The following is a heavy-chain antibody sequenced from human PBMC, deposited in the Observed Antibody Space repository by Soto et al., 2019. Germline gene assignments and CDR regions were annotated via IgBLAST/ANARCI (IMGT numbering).Heavy chain of an antibody. CDR3: ARGENINVGSSSFDY. J-gene: IGHJ4*02. Sequence: LRLSCAASGFTFCSYWMSWVRQAPGKGLEWVANIKQDGSEKYYVDSVKGRSTISRDNAKNSLYLQMNSLRAEDTAVYYCARGENINVGSSSFDYWGQGTLVTVSS. CDR1: GFTFCSYW. CDR2: IKQDGSEK. V-gene: IGHV3-7*03. D-gene: IGHD6-13*01.